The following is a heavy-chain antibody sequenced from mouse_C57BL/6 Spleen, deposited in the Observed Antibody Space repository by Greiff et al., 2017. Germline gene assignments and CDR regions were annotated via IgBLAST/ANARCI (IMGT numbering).Heavy chain of an antibody. CDR2: IRSKSNNYAT. D-gene: IGHD2-4*01. CDR3: VRHSYDYAAFDV. J-gene: IGHJ1*03. V-gene: IGHV10-1*01. CDR1: GFSFNTYA. Sequence: EVQLVESGGGLVRPKGSLKLSCAASGFSFNTYAMNWVRQAPGKGLEWVARIRSKSNNYATYYADSVKDRFTISRDDSESMLYLQMNNLKTEDTAMYYCVRHSYDYAAFDVWGTGTTVTVSS.